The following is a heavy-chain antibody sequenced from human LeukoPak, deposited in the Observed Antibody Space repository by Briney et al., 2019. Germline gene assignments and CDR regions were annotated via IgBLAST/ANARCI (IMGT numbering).Heavy chain of an antibody. J-gene: IGHJ6*03. CDR1: GGSFNDNY. CDR3: ARASSSSWPYYYYYMDV. V-gene: IGHV4-34*01. CDR2: INHSGST. D-gene: IGHD6-13*01. Sequence: SETLSLTCAVYGGSFNDNYWSWIRQPPGKGLEWIGEINHSGSTNYNPSLKSRVTISVDTSKNQFSLKLSSVTAADTAVYYCARASSSSWPYYYYYMDVWGKGTTVTISS.